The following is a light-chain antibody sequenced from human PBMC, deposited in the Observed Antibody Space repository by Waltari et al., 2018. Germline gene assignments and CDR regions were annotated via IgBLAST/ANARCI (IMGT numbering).Light chain of an antibody. CDR2: NTD. CDR1: SGSVLNRSY. Sequence: TVVTQEPSLSVSPGGTVTPTCGLTSGSVLNRSYPSWDQQTPGQAPRTLSYNTDTRSSGVPDRFSGSILGSKAALTVAGAKADDESDYYCVLYLNGGIWVFGGGTRLTVL. CDR3: VLYLNGGIWV. V-gene: IGLV8-61*01. J-gene: IGLJ3*02.